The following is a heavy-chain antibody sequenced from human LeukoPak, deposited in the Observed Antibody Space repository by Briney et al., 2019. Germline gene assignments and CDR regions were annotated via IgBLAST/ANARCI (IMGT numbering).Heavy chain of an antibody. CDR3: TRPRFEYYDILTGYPGVDY. J-gene: IGHJ4*02. CDR2: IRSKANSYAT. Sequence: GGSLRLSCAASGFTFSGSAMHWVRQASGKGLEWVGRIRSKANSYATAYAASVKGRFTISRDDSKNTAHLQMNSLKTEDTAVYYCTRPRFEYYDILTGYPGVDYWGQGTLVTVSS. V-gene: IGHV3-73*01. D-gene: IGHD3-9*01. CDR1: GFTFSGSA.